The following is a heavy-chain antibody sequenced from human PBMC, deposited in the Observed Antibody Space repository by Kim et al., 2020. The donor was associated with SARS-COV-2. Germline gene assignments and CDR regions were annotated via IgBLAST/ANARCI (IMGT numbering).Heavy chain of an antibody. V-gene: IGHV1-69*02. D-gene: IGHD5-18*01. Sequence: NNAQKFQGRVTITAEKAKSTAYMELSSLRAEDTAVYYCASGDTAMAPIDYWGQGTLVTVSS. CDR3: ASGDTAMAPIDY. J-gene: IGHJ4*02.